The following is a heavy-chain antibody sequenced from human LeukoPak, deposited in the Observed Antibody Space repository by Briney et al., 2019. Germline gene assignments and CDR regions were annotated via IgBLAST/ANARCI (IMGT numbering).Heavy chain of an antibody. V-gene: IGHV3-23*01. J-gene: IGHJ4*02. CDR2: ISGSGGST. Sequence: GGSLRLSCAASGFTFSGYAMSWVRQAPGKGLEWVSAISGSGGSTYYADSVKGRFTTSRDNSKNTLYPQMNSLRAEDTAVYYCAKTLVGQQLPYYFDYWGQGTLVTVSS. CDR3: AKTLVGQQLPYYFDY. D-gene: IGHD6-13*01. CDR1: GFTFSGYA.